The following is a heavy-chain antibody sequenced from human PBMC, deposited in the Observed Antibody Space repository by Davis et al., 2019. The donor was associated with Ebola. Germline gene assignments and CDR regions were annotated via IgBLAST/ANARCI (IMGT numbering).Heavy chain of an antibody. CDR2: IKTDGSLT. Sequence: HTGGSLRLSCAASGFSFSSYWMHWVRQVPGKGLVWVSRIKTDGSLTGYGGSVQGRFIISRDNAKNTVYLQMTNLRDEDTAVYYCARVRRMGSRWFDPWGQGTLVTVSS. V-gene: IGHV3-74*01. D-gene: IGHD1-26*01. CDR3: ARVRRMGSRWFDP. J-gene: IGHJ5*02. CDR1: GFSFSSYW.